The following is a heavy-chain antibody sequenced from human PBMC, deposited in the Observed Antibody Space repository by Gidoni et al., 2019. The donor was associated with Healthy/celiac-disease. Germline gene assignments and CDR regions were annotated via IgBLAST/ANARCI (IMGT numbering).Heavy chain of an antibody. Sequence: QVQLVQSGAEVKKPGASVKVSCTASGYTFTSYYMHWVRQAPGQGLEWMGIINHSGGSTSYAQKFQGRVTMTRDTSTSTVYMELSSLRSEDTAVYYCARVRIKRELGGGFDYWGQGTLVTVSS. J-gene: IGHJ4*02. CDR3: ARVRIKRELGGGFDY. CDR2: INHSGGST. D-gene: IGHD1-26*01. V-gene: IGHV1-46*01. CDR1: GYTFTSYY.